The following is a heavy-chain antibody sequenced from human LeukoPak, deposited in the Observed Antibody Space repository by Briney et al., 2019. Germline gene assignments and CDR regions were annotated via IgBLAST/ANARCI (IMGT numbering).Heavy chain of an antibody. CDR1: GGSISSYY. J-gene: IGHJ3*02. CDR3: ARDRRSYGDYAAFDI. V-gene: IGHV4-38-2*02. D-gene: IGHD4-17*01. CDR2: IYHSGST. Sequence: SETLSLTCTVSGGSISSYYWSWIRQPPGKGLEWIGSIYHSGSTYYNPSLKSRVTISVDTSKNQFSLKLSSVTAADTAVYYCARDRRSYGDYAAFDIWGQGTMVTVSS.